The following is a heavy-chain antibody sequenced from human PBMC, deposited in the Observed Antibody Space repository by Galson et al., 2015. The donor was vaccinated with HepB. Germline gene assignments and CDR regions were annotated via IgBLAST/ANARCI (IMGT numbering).Heavy chain of an antibody. CDR2: ISAYNGNT. D-gene: IGHD3-10*01. CDR1: GYTFTSYG. CDR3: ARDHPAPPLYYGSVHYYYYGMDV. Sequence: SVKVSCKASGYTFTSYGISWVRQAPGQGLEWMGWISAYNGNTNYAQKLQGRVTMTTDTSTSTAYMELRSLRSDDTAVYYCARDHPAPPLYYGSVHYYYYGMDVWGQGTTVTVSS. J-gene: IGHJ6*02. V-gene: IGHV1-18*01.